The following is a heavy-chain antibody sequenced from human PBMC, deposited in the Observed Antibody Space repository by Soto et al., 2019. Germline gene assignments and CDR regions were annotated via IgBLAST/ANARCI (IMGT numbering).Heavy chain of an antibody. CDR1: GYTFTSYG. CDR2: ISAYNGNT. D-gene: IGHD2-2*01. Sequence: QVQLVQSGAEVKKPGASVKVSCKASGYTFTSYGISWVRQAPGQGLEWMGWISAYNGNTNYAQKLQGRVTMTTDTSTRQAYMELRSLRSDDTAVYYCARGGTPGGDCSSTSCLGPYGMDVWGQGTTVTVSS. CDR3: ARGGTPGGDCSSTSCLGPYGMDV. V-gene: IGHV1-18*04. J-gene: IGHJ6*02.